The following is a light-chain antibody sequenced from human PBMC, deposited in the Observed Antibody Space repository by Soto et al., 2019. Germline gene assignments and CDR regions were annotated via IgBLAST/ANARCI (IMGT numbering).Light chain of an antibody. J-gene: IGLJ1*01. CDR3: SSYAGSSNV. V-gene: IGLV2-8*01. CDR1: SSDVGGYNY. Sequence: QSVLTQPPSASGSPGQSVAISCTGTSSDVGGYNYVSWYQQHPGKAPKLMIYEVNKRPSGVPDRFSGSKSGNTASLTVSGLQAEEEDDYYCSSYAGSSNVFGTGTKLTVL. CDR2: EVN.